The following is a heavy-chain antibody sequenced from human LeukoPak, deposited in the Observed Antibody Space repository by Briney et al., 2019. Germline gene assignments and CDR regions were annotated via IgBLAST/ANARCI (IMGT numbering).Heavy chain of an antibody. CDR2: ISGGAGTP. CDR3: AKRRTTVITMDYFDY. Sequence: GGSLRLSCAAPGFTFSSYAMSWVRQAPGKGLEWVSGISGGAGTPYYADSVKGRFTISRDNSKSTLYLQMTSLRAEDTAVYYCAKRRTTVITMDYFDYWGQGTLVTVSS. CDR1: GFTFSSYA. V-gene: IGHV3-23*01. J-gene: IGHJ4*02. D-gene: IGHD4-17*01.